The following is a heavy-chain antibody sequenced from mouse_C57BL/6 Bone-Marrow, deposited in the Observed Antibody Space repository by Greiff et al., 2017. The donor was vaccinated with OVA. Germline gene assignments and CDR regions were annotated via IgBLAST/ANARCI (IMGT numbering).Heavy chain of an antibody. CDR3: ARTTVVATWFAY. CDR2: INPGSGGT. Sequence: QVQLKESGAELVRPGTSVKVSCKASGYAFTNYLIEWVKQRPGQGLEWIGVINPGSGGTNYNEKFKGKATLTADKSSSTAYMQLSSLTSEDSAVYFCARTTVVATWFAYWGQGTLVTVSA. CDR1: GYAFTNYL. D-gene: IGHD1-1*01. V-gene: IGHV1-54*01. J-gene: IGHJ3*01.